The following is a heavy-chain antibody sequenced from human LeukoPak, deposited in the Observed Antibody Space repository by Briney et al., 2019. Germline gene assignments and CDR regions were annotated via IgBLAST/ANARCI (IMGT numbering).Heavy chain of an antibody. J-gene: IGHJ4*02. CDR3: ARVSSEDFWTGPFDY. CDR2: ISYDGSNK. CDR1: GFTFSSYA. D-gene: IGHD3/OR15-3a*01. Sequence: GGSLRLSCAASGFTFSSYAMHWVRQAPGKGLEWVAVISYDGSNKYYADSVKGRFTISRDNSKNTLYLQMNSLRAEDTAVYYCARVSSEDFWTGPFDYWGQGTLVTVSS. V-gene: IGHV3-30-3*01.